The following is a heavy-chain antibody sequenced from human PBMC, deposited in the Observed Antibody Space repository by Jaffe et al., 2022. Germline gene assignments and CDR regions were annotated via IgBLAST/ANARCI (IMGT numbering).Heavy chain of an antibody. V-gene: IGHV4-59*01. CDR3: ARTPYSNYGRYYYYMDV. CDR1: GGSISSYY. J-gene: IGHJ6*03. Sequence: QVQLQESGPGLVKPSETLSLTCTVSGGSISSYYWSWIRQPPGKGLEWIGYIYYSGSTNYNPSLKSRVTISVDTSKNQFSLKLSSVTAADTAVYYCARTPYSNYGRYYYYMDVWGKGTTVTVSS. D-gene: IGHD4-4*01. CDR2: IYYSGST.